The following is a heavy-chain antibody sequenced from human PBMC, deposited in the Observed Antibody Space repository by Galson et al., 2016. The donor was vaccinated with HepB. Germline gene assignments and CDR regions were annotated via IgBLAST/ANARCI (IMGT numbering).Heavy chain of an antibody. D-gene: IGHD3-10*01. J-gene: IGHJ6*03. V-gene: IGHV5-51*01. CDR1: GYSFTTYW. CDR3: ARHTEKFGLYYYYYMDV. Sequence: QSGAEVKKPGESLKISCKGSGYSFTTYWVAWVRHMPGKGLEWMRFIHPGDSDARYSPSFEGQVTISADQSLSTVYLQWSSLKASDTAIYYCARHTEKFGLYYYYYMDVWGKGTTVTVSS. CDR2: IHPGDSDA.